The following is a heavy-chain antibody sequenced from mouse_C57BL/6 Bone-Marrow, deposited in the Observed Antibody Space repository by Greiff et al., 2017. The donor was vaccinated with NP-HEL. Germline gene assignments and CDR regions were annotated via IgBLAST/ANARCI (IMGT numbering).Heavy chain of an antibody. Sequence: EVQLQQSVAELVRPGASVKLSCTASGFNIKNTYMHWVKQRPEQGLEWIGRIYPANGNTKYAPKFQGKATLTAATSSNTSYMQLSSLTSEDTAIYYGARGRVLTTTVVAPYYFDYWGQGTTLTVSS. V-gene: IGHV14-3*01. CDR2: IYPANGNT. CDR3: ARGRVLTTTVVAPYYFDY. CDR1: GFNIKNTY. J-gene: IGHJ2*01. D-gene: IGHD1-1*01.